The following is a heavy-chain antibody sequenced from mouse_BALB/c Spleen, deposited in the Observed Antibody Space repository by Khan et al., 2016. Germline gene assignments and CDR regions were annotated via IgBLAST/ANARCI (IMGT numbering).Heavy chain of an antibody. V-gene: IGHV3-8*02. J-gene: IGHJ2*01. Sequence: VQLKQSGPSLVKPSQTLSLTCSVTGDSITSGYWNWIRKFPGNKLEYMGYISYSGNTYYNQSLTSRISITRDTSENQYYLQLNSVTTEDTATYYCARYDGYFFDYWGQGTTLTVSS. CDR1: GDSITSGY. CDR3: ARYDGYFFDY. CDR2: ISYSGNT. D-gene: IGHD2-3*01.